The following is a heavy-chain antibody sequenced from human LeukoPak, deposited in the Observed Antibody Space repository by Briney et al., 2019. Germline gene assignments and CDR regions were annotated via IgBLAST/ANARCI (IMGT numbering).Heavy chain of an antibody. J-gene: IGHJ4*02. Sequence: PSETLSLTCTVSSGSITRDYWSWIRQPPGRGLEWIGDIYYSGSTNYNPSLKSRVTISVDTSKNQFSLKLSSVTAADTAVYYCARGRGYRDYDRPLDYWGQGTLVTVSS. D-gene: IGHD5-12*01. CDR2: IYYSGST. CDR1: SGSITRDY. CDR3: ARGRGYRDYDRPLDY. V-gene: IGHV4-59*08.